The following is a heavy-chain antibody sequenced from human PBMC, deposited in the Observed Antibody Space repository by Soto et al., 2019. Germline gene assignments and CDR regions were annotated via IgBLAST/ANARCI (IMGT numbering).Heavy chain of an antibody. CDR2: IYHSGST. CDR3: ARVVVAATGRYYFDY. CDR1: GGSIRGGCYS. Sequence: SETLCLTCAVAGGSIRGGCYSWSWIRQPPGKGLEWIGYIYHSGSTYYNPSLKSRVTISVDRSKNQFSLKLSSVTAADTAVYYCARVVVAATGRYYFDYWGQGTLVTVSS. D-gene: IGHD2-15*01. V-gene: IGHV4-30-2*01. J-gene: IGHJ4*02.